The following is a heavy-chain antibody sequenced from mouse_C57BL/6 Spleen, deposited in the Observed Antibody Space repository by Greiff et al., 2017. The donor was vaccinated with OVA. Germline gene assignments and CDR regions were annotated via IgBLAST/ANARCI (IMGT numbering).Heavy chain of an antibody. Sequence: VQLQQSGAELARPGASVKLSCKASGYTFTSYGISWVKQRTGQGLEWIGEIYPRSGNTYYNEKFKGKATLTADKSYSTAYMELSSLTSEDPAVYFCANCGLSYGSSYDRYFDFWGTGTTVTVSS. CDR2: IYPRSGNT. V-gene: IGHV1-81*01. D-gene: IGHD1-1*01. J-gene: IGHJ1*03. CDR1: GYTFTSYG. CDR3: ANCGLSYGSSYDRYFDF.